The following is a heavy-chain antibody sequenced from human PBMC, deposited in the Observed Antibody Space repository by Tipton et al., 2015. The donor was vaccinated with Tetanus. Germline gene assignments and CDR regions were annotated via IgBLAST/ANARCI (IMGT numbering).Heavy chain of an antibody. CDR3: ARAHYDFWSSDSYYYGMDV. J-gene: IGHJ6*02. V-gene: IGHV4-34*01. CDR1: GGSFSGYY. Sequence: LRLSCAVYGGSFSGYYWNWIRQPPGKGLEWIGEINYSGTTNYSPSLKSRVSISVDGSNNQFSLDLNSVTAADTAVYYCARAHYDFWSSDSYYYGMDVWGQGTTVTVSS. D-gene: IGHD3-3*01. CDR2: INYSGTT.